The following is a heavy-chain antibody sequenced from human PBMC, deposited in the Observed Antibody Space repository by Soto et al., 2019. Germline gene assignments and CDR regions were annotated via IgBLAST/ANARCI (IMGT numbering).Heavy chain of an antibody. CDR2: ISISSSDR. V-gene: IGHV3-21*06. CDR3: VRGMNPLF. CDR1: GFTLRTYT. J-gene: IGHJ4*01. Sequence: PGGSLRLSCAASGFTLRTYTMNWVRQAPGKGLEWVSSISISSSDRYYADSVRGRFTISGDNAKNALYLQMNSLRADDTAVYFCVRGMNPLFGGQGTLVTSPQ.